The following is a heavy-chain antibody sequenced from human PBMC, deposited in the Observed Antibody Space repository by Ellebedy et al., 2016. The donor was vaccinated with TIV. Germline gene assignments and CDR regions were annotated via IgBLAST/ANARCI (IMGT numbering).Heavy chain of an antibody. V-gene: IGHV4-59*08. CDR1: GGSISTYF. CDR2: IYYSGYT. CDR3: ARGPLRYFDWVYYYHGMDV. Sequence: MPSETLSLTCTVSGGSISTYFWRWIRQPPGQGLEWIGYIYYSGYTEYNPSLKSRVTISLDTSTDQFSLRLSSVTAADTAVYYCARGPLRYFDWVYYYHGMDVWGQGTTVTVSS. J-gene: IGHJ6*02. D-gene: IGHD3-9*01.